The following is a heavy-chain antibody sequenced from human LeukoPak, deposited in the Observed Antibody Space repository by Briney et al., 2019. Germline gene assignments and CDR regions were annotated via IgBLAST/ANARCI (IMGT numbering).Heavy chain of an antibody. CDR2: IKQDGSEK. V-gene: IGHV3-7*01. Sequence: GGSLRLSCAASGFTFSSYWVSWVRQAPGKGLEWVANIKQDGSEKYYVDSVKGRFTISRDNAKNSLYLQMNSLRAEDTAVYYCARLGGGHSSSWYDAFDIWGQGTMVTVSS. J-gene: IGHJ3*02. D-gene: IGHD6-13*01. CDR3: ARLGGGHSSSWYDAFDI. CDR1: GFTFSSYW.